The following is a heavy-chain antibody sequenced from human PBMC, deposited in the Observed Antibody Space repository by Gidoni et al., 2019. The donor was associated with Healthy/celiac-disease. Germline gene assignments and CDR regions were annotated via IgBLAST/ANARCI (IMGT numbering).Heavy chain of an antibody. Sequence: QVQLQQWGAGLLKPSETLSLTCAVYGGSFSGYYWSWIRQPPGKGLEWIGEINHSGSTNYNPSLKSRVTISVDTSKNQFSLELSSVTAADTAVYYCARGPGIVVVPAAIGGIYYYYGMDVWGQGTTVTVSS. J-gene: IGHJ6*02. D-gene: IGHD2-2*01. CDR2: INHSGST. CDR3: ARGPGIVVVPAAIGGIYYYYGMDV. CDR1: GGSFSGYY. V-gene: IGHV4-34*01.